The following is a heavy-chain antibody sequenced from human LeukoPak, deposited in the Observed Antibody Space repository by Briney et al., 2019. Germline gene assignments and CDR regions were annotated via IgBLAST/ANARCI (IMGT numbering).Heavy chain of an antibody. CDR1: GFTFTTYA. V-gene: IGHV3-23*01. CDR2: ISGNGGST. J-gene: IGHJ4*02. Sequence: PGESLRLSCAASGFTFTTYAMTWVRQTPGKGLEWASVISGNGGSTHYADSVKGRFTISRDNSKNTLYLQMNSLRAEDTALYYCAKGGSSWYYFDYWGQGTLVTVSS. D-gene: IGHD6-13*01. CDR3: AKGGSSWYYFDY.